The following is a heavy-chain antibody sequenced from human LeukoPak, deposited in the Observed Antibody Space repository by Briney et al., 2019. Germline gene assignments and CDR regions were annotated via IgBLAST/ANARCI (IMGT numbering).Heavy chain of an antibody. CDR1: GYTFTSYG. J-gene: IGHJ5*02. V-gene: IGHV1-18*01. CDR3: AIVGGLLNWFDP. D-gene: IGHD6-25*01. Sequence: GASVKVSCNASGYTFTSYGISWVRQAPGQGLEWLGWISAHNTNTNYAQKLQGRVTMTTDTSTSMAYMELRSLTSDDTAVYYCAIVGGLLNWFDPWGQGTLVTVSS. CDR2: ISAHNTNT.